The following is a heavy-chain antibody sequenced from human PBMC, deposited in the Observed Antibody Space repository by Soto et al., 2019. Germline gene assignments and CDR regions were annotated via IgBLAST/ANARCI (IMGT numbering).Heavy chain of an antibody. CDR3: AKNPENYYYGMDV. Sequence: QVQLVQSGAEVKKPGSSVKVSCKASGGTFSSYAISWVRQAPGQGLEWMGGIIPIFGTADYAQKFQGRVTXTXDXXTSTAYVELSSLRSEDTAVYYCAKNPENYYYGMDVWGQGTTVTVSS. J-gene: IGHJ6*02. CDR1: GGTFSSYA. V-gene: IGHV1-69*05. CDR2: IIPIFGTA.